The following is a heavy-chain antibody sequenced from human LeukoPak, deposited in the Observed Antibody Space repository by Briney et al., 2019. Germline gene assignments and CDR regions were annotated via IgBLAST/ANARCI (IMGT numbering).Heavy chain of an antibody. CDR2: INSDGSST. J-gene: IGHJ4*02. Sequence: GGSLRLSCAASGFTFSSYWMHWVRQAPGKGLVWVSRINSDGSSTSYADSVKGRFTISRDNAKNTLYLQMNSLRAEDTAVYYCAHNTSAWSFDSWGQGTLVTVSS. D-gene: IGHD6-19*01. CDR3: AHNTSAWSFDS. CDR1: GFTFSSYW. V-gene: IGHV3-74*01.